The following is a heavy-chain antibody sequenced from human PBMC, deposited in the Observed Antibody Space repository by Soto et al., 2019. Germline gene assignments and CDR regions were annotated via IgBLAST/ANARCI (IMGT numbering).Heavy chain of an antibody. V-gene: IGHV3-21*01. J-gene: IGHJ3*02. CDR1: GFTFSIYT. CDR2: ISSTSSYI. Sequence: GGSLRLSCAASGFTFSIYTIHWVRQAPGKGLEWVSSISSTSSYIYYADSVRGRSTVSRDNAKNSLFLQMNSLRAEDTAVYYCASQRSSSASFDIWGQGTMVTVSS. CDR3: ASQRSSSASFDI. D-gene: IGHD6-13*01.